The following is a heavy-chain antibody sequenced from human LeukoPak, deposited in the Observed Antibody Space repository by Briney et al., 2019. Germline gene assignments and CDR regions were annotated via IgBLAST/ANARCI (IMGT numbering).Heavy chain of an antibody. V-gene: IGHV3-7*01. CDR2: IKQDGSEK. Sequence: SGGSLRLSCAAFGFTFSSYWMSWVRQAPGKGLEWVANIKQDGSEKYYVDSVKGRFTISRDNAKNSLYLQMNSLRAEDTAVYYCARSIYYGSGSLGYWGQGTLVTVSS. CDR1: GFTFSSYW. CDR3: ARSIYYGSGSLGY. J-gene: IGHJ4*02. D-gene: IGHD3-10*01.